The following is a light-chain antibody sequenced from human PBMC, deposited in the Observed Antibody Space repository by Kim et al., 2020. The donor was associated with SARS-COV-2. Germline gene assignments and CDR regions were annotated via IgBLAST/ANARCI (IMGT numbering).Light chain of an antibody. V-gene: IGKV3D-15*01. CDR1: HSVSSG. J-gene: IGKJ5*01. CDR3: QQYKNWPPIT. Sequence: VHPGGSAPLSCRARHSVSSGLAWYRRKSGQARRLLFYGALTGATSSPARFCGSGSGVEFTLSNSGLQTDDLAVYYCQQYKNWPPITFGQGTRWR. CDR2: GAL.